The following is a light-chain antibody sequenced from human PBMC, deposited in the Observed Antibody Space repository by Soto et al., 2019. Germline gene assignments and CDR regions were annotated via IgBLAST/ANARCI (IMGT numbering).Light chain of an antibody. J-gene: IGKJ5*01. CDR3: QQYGTSPPIT. CDR2: GAS. CDR1: QSVSSSY. Sequence: EIVLTQSPGTLSLSPGERATLFCRASQSVSSSYLAWYQQKPGQAPSLLIYGASSRATGSPDRFSGSGSGTDFTLTITRLEPEDFAVYYCQQYGTSPPITFGQGTRLEIK. V-gene: IGKV3-20*01.